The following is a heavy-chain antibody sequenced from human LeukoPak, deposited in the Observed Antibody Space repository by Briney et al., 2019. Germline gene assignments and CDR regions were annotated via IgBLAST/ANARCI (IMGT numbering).Heavy chain of an antibody. CDR3: ARDPRRGGSFDY. J-gene: IGHJ4*02. D-gene: IGHD5-12*01. CDR1: GYTFTGYY. CDR2: INPNSGGT. V-gene: IGHV1-2*02. Sequence: ASVKVSCKASGYTFTGYYMHWVRQAPGQGLEWMGWINPNSGGTNYAQKFQGRVTMTRDASISTAYMELSRLRSGDTAVYYCARDPRRGGSFDYWGQGTLVTVSS.